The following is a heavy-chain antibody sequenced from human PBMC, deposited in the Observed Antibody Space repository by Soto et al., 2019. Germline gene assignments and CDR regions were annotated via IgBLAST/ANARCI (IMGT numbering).Heavy chain of an antibody. CDR2: ISSSGYI. J-gene: IGHJ6*02. CDR3: ARDCSGGSCYPGMDV. CDR1: GFNFNSYT. V-gene: IGHV3-21*01. Sequence: GGSLRLSCAASGFNFNSYTINWVRQAPGKRLEWLSSISSSGYIFSTDSVRGRFTISRDNAKNSVYLQINSLRAEDTVVYFCARDCSGGSCYPGMDVWGQGTTVTVSS. D-gene: IGHD2-15*01.